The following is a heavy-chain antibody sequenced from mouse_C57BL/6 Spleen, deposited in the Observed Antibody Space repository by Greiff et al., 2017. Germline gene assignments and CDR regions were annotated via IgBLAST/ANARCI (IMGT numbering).Heavy chain of an antibody. J-gene: IGHJ2*01. CDR3: ARWDDGYGFDY. D-gene: IGHD2-3*01. Sequence: QVPLQQPGAELVMPGASVKLSCKASGYTFTSYWMHWVKQRPGPGLEWIGEIDPSDSYTNYNQKFKGKSALTVDKSSSTAYMQLSSLTSEDSAVYYCARWDDGYGFDYWGQGTTLTVSS. CDR2: IDPSDSYT. V-gene: IGHV1-69*01. CDR1: GYTFTSYW.